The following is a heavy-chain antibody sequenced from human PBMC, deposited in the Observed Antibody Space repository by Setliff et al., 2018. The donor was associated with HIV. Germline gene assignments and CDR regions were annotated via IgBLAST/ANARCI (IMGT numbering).Heavy chain of an antibody. CDR1: GGSISNSDYY. J-gene: IGHJ3*02. V-gene: IGHV4-39*01. CDR3: ARRGGIAVAGRGVTRGFDI. Sequence: LSLTCTISGGSISNSDYYWGWIRRSPGKGLEWIGSIYYSGTTYYNASLKSRVTMSVDTSKNQFFLKLNSVTAADTAVYYCARRGGIAVAGRGVTRGFDIWGQGTSVTVSS. CDR2: IYYSGTT. D-gene: IGHD6-19*01.